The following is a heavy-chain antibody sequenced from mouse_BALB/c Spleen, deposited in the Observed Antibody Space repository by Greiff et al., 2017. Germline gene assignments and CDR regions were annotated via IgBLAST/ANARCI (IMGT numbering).Heavy chain of an antibody. J-gene: IGHJ4*01. CDR3: ARDGYDAMDY. CDR2: ISSGGSYT. Sequence: EVKLVESGGGLVKPGGSLKLSCAASGFTFSSYAMSWVRQSPEKRLEWVAEISSGGSYTYYPDTVTGRFTISRDNAKNTLYLEMSSLRSEDTAMYYCARDGYDAMDYWGQGTSVTVSS. CDR1: GFTFSSYA. V-gene: IGHV5-9-4*01.